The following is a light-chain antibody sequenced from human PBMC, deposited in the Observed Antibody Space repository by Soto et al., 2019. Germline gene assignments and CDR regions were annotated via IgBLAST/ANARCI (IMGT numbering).Light chain of an antibody. Sequence: QSALTQPRSVSGSPGQSVTISCTGTSSDVGGYNYVSWYQQHPGKAPKLMIYDVNKRPSGVPDRFSGSKSGNTASLTISGLQAEDEADYYCCSYAGRYGVFGGGTKVTVL. CDR1: SSDVGGYNY. V-gene: IGLV2-11*01. CDR3: CSYAGRYGV. J-gene: IGLJ2*01. CDR2: DVN.